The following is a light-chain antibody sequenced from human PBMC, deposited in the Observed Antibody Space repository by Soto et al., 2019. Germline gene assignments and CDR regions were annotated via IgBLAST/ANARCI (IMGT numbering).Light chain of an antibody. CDR1: SSDVGGYNY. J-gene: IGLJ1*01. V-gene: IGLV2-14*01. CDR2: DVN. CDR3: SSYTSSSTYV. Sequence: LTQPASVSGSPGQSIAISCTGTSSDVGGYNYVSWYQQHPGKAPKIMVYDVNDRPSGVSDRFSGSKSGNTASLTISGLQAEDEADYYCSSYTSSSTYVFGTGTKVTVL.